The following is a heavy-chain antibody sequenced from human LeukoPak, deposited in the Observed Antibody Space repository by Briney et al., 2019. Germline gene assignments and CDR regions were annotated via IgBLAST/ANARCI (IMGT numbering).Heavy chain of an antibody. J-gene: IGHJ4*02. V-gene: IGHV3-23*01. CDR2: IVGSADRT. CDR3: GESTTITRGIIFDY. Sequence: GGSLRLSCAASGLSFSNYAMSWVRQAPGKGLEWVSSIVGSADRTYYADSVKGRFTVSRDNSKNTLYLQMNRLRAEDTAMYYCGESTTITRGIIFDYWGEGTLVTVSS. D-gene: IGHD4-11*01. CDR1: GLSFSNYA.